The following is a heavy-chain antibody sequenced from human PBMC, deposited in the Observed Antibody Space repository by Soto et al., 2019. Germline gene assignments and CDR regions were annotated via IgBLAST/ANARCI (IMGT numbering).Heavy chain of an antibody. D-gene: IGHD5-12*01. CDR1: GASISYGGFP. CDR3: VRGGGYDAFGP. J-gene: IGHJ5*02. CDR2: INHFEST. V-gene: IGHV4-30-2*06. Sequence: SETLSLTCTVSGASISYGGFPWSWIRQSPGKGLEWIGYINHFESTYFHPSFKSRLSMSIDRSSNMFSLNLSSVTAADMAVYYCVRGGGYDAFGPWGKGVPVTVSS.